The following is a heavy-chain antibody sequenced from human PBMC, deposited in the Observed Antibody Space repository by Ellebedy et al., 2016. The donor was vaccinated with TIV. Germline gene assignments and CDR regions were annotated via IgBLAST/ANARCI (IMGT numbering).Heavy chain of an antibody. CDR2: IYYSGST. D-gene: IGHD3-3*01. Sequence: SETLSLTCTVSGASISGSSYYWSWIRQHPGKGLEWIGYIYYSGSTYYNPSLKSRVTISVDTSKNQFSLKLSSVTAADTAVYYCASSGIFGVVIRPDYWGQGTLVTVSS. J-gene: IGHJ4*02. V-gene: IGHV4-31*03. CDR1: GASISGSSYY. CDR3: ASSGIFGVVIRPDY.